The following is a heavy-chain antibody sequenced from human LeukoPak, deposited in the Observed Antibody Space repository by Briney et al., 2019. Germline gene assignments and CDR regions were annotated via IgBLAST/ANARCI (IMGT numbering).Heavy chain of an antibody. V-gene: IGHV4-34*01. CDR3: ARETGSSWSYYFDY. J-gene: IGHJ4*02. D-gene: IGHD6-13*01. Sequence: SETLSLTCAVYGGSFSGYYWSWIRQPPGKGLEWIGEINHSGSTNYNPSLKSRVTTSVDTSKNQFSLKLSSVTAADTAVYYCARETGSSWSYYFDYWGQGTLVTVSS. CDR1: GGSFSGYY. CDR2: INHSGST.